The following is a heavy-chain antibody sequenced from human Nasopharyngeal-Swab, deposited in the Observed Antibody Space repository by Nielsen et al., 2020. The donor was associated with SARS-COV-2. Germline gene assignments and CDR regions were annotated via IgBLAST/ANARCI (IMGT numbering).Heavy chain of an antibody. CDR1: GFTFSTYE. CDR3: ARGGYSYGKYYYYYMDV. Sequence: GESLKISCAAAGFTFSTYERHWVRQPTGKGLEWVSAIGTAGDPYYPGSVKGRFTISRDNAKNSLYLQMNSLRAGDTAVYYCARGGYSYGKYYYYYMDVWGKGTTVTVSS. J-gene: IGHJ6*03. CDR2: IGTAGDP. D-gene: IGHD5-18*01. V-gene: IGHV3-13*05.